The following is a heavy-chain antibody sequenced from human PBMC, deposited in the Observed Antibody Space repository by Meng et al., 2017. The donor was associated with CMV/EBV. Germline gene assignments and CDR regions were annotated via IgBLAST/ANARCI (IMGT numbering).Heavy chain of an antibody. D-gene: IGHD4/OR15-4a*01. J-gene: IGHJ4*02. CDR1: GSTFSTYS. CDR3: ARGADYGDPSPRIFDY. CDR2: ITSGSSST. V-gene: IGHV3-48*04. Sequence: GESLKISCAASGSTFSTYSMNWVRQAPGKGLEWVSYITSGSSSTYYADSVKGRFSISRDNGKNSLSLHMTSLRGEDTAVYYCARGADYGDPSPRIFDYWGQGTLVTVSS.